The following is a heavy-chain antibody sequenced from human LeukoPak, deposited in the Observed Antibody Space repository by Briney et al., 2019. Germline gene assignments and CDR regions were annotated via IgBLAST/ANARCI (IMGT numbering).Heavy chain of an antibody. Sequence: SETVSLTCAVYGGSFSGYYWSWIRQPPGKGLEWIGEINHSGSTNYNPSLKSRVTISVDTSKNQFSLKLSSVTAADAAVYYCASRRGYSYGRTLDYWGQGTLVTVSS. CDR1: GGSFSGYY. J-gene: IGHJ4*02. CDR2: INHSGST. V-gene: IGHV4-34*01. CDR3: ASRRGYSYGRTLDY. D-gene: IGHD5-18*01.